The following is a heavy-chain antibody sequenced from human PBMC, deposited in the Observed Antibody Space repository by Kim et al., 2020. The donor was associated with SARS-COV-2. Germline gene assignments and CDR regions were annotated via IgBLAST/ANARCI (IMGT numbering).Heavy chain of an antibody. CDR1: GFTFSSYE. CDR3: ARDGSYGSSSWYY. V-gene: IGHV3-48*03. D-gene: IGHD6-13*01. J-gene: IGHJ4*02. CDR2: ISSSGSTI. Sequence: GGSLRLSCAASGFTFSSYEMNWVRQAPGKGLEWVSYISSSGSTIYYADSVKGRFTISRDNAKNSLYLQMNSLRAEDTAVYYCARDGSYGSSSWYYWGQGTLVTVSS.